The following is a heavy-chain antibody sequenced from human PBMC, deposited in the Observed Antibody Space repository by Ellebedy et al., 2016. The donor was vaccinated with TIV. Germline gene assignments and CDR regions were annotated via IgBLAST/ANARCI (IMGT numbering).Heavy chain of an antibody. CDR1: GGSISSYY. CDR2: FYYSGSS. CDR3: ARVGQQLVRKDGMNDAFDI. J-gene: IGHJ3*02. D-gene: IGHD6-13*01. Sequence: MPGGSLRLSCAVYGGSISSYYWSWIRQPPGKGLEWIGYFYYSGSSKYKPSIKSRVTISVDTSKNQFSLKLSSVTAADTAVYYWARVGQQLVRKDGMNDAFDIWGQGTMVTVSS. V-gene: IGHV4-59*01.